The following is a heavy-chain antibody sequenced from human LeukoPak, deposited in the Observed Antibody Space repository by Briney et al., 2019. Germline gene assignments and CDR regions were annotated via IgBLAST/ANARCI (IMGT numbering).Heavy chain of an antibody. J-gene: IGHJ4*02. Sequence: SETLSLTCTVSGGSISSSSYYWGWIRQPPGKGLEWIGSIYYSGSTNYNPSLKSRVTISVDTPKNQFSLKLSSVTAADTAVYYCARGLGVYYTAPHYWGQGTLVTVSS. V-gene: IGHV4-39*07. CDR3: ARGLGVYYTAPHY. D-gene: IGHD1-26*01. CDR1: GGSISSSSYY. CDR2: IYYSGST.